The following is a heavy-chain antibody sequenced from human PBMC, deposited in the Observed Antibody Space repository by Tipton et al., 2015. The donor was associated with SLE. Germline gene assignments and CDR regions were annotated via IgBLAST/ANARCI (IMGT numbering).Heavy chain of an antibody. J-gene: IGHJ2*01. CDR1: GGSFSGYY. CDR3: ARGGRTDGYKSKYFDL. CDR2: INHSGST. D-gene: IGHD5-24*01. V-gene: IGHV4-34*01. Sequence: AGLVKPSETLSLTCAVYGGSFSGYYWSWIRQPPGKGLEWIGEINHSGSTNYNPSLKSRVTISVDTSKNQFSLKLSSVTAADTAVYYCARGGRTDGYKSKYFDLWGRGTLVTVSS.